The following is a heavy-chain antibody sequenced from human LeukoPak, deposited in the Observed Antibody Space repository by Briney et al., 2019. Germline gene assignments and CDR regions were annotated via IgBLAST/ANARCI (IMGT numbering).Heavy chain of an antibody. J-gene: IGHJ4*02. CDR2: ISSSSSYI. CDR3: ARNLDGYSGYGDY. Sequence: GGSLRLSCAASGFTFSSYSMNWVRQAPGKGPEWVSSISSSSSYIYYADSVKGRFTISRDNAKNSLYLQMNSLKAEDTAVYYCARNLDGYSGYGDYWGQGTLVTVSS. V-gene: IGHV3-21*01. D-gene: IGHD5-12*01. CDR1: GFTFSSYS.